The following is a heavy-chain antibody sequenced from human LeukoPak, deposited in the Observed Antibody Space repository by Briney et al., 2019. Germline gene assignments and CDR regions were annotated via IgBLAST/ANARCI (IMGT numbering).Heavy chain of an antibody. CDR1: GDSVSSNSAA. V-gene: IGHV6-1*01. Sequence: SQTLSLTCAISGDSVSSNSAAWNWIRQSPSRGLEWLGRTYYRSKWYNDYAVSVKSRITINPDTSKNQFSLQLNSVTPEDTAVYYCARGEGYYDSSAQHYYYYMDVRGKGTTVTVSS. D-gene: IGHD3-22*01. CDR3: ARGEGYYDSSAQHYYYYMDV. J-gene: IGHJ6*03. CDR2: TYYRSKWYN.